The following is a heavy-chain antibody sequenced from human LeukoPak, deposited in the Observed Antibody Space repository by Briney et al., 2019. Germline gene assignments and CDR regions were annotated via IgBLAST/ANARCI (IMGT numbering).Heavy chain of an antibody. Sequence: GASVKVSCKASGGTFSSYAISWVRQAPGQGLEWMGGIIPIFGTANYAQKVQGRVTITADESTSPAYMELSSLRSGDTAVYYCARADSTSNWSDPWGQGTLVTVSS. CDR3: ARADSTSNWSDP. D-gene: IGHD5/OR15-5a*01. V-gene: IGHV1-69*01. CDR2: IIPIFGTA. J-gene: IGHJ5*02. CDR1: GGTFSSYA.